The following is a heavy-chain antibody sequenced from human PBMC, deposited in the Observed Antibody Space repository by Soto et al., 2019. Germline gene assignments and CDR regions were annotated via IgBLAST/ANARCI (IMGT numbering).Heavy chain of an antibody. J-gene: IGHJ4*02. V-gene: IGHV3-21*01. CDR1: GFTFSSYS. CDR2: ISSSSSYI. Sequence: PGGSLRLSCAASGFTFSSYSMNWVRQAPGKGLEWVSSISSSSSYIYYADSVKGRFTISRDNAKNSLYLQMNSLRAEDTAVYYCARVGYYDSSGSALDYWGQGTLVTAPQ. CDR3: ARVGYYDSSGSALDY. D-gene: IGHD3-22*01.